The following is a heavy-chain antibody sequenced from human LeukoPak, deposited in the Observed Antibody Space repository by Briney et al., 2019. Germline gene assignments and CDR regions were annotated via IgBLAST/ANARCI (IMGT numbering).Heavy chain of an antibody. CDR3: SSYYTILTGYYNSDAFDI. D-gene: IGHD3-9*01. V-gene: IGHV1-2*02. CDR2: INPNSGGT. CDR1: GYTFTDYY. Sequence: KPGASVKVSCKAFGYTFTDYYIHWVRQAPGQGLEWMGWINPNSGGTKYARKFEGGVTLTRDTSITTAYMDLSRLRSDDTAIYYCSSYYTILTGYYNSDAFDIWGQGTMDTVSS. J-gene: IGHJ3*02.